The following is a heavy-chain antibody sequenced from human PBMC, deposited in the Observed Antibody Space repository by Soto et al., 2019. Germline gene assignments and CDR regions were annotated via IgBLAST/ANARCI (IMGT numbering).Heavy chain of an antibody. J-gene: IGHJ4*02. Sequence: GGSLRLSCAASGFTFSTYSMNWVRQAPGKGLEWVSYISTSSSTIYYADSVKGRFTISRDNAKNSLYLQMNSLRAEDTAVYYCARYTSLDYWGQGALVTVSS. CDR1: GFTFSTYS. CDR2: ISTSSSTI. V-gene: IGHV3-48*01. D-gene: IGHD2-2*02. CDR3: ARYTSLDY.